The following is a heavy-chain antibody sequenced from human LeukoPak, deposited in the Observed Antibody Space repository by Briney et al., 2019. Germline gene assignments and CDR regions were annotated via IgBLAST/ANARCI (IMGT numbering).Heavy chain of an antibody. J-gene: IGHJ1*01. CDR2: IKQDGSEK. V-gene: IGHV3-7*01. D-gene: IGHD3-3*01. CDR3: ARAGTIFGVVMPFQH. Sequence: NIKQDGSEKYYVDSVKGRFTISRDNAKNSLYLQMNSLRAEDTAVYYCARAGTIFGVVMPFQHWGQGTLVTVSS.